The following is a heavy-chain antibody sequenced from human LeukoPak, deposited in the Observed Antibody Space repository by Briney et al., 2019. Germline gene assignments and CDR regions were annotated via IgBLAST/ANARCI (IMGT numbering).Heavy chain of an antibody. D-gene: IGHD3-22*01. V-gene: IGHV4-39*07. CDR3: ARDPRGMIVN. Sequence: PSETLSLTCTVSGGSISSSSYYWGWIRQPPGKGLEWIGSIYYSGSTYYNPSLKSRVTISVDTSKNQFSLKLSSVTAADTAVYYCARDPRGMIVNWGQGTLVTVSS. CDR2: IYYSGST. J-gene: IGHJ4*02. CDR1: GGSISSSSYY.